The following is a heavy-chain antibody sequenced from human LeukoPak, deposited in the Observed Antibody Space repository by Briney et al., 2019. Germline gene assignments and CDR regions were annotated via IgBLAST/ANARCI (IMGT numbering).Heavy chain of an antibody. Sequence: SETLSLTCTVSGGSISSYYWSWVRQSPGTGLEWIGYIYVTGTRYNPYLQRRVTISVDRSKNQFFLKMTSVTAADTAVYYCARHIGGGIEDMDVWGRGTKDTVSS. CDR2: IYVTGT. J-gene: IGHJ6*03. CDR3: ARHIGGGIEDMDV. V-gene: IGHV4-59*08. CDR1: GGSISSYY. D-gene: IGHD3-16*02.